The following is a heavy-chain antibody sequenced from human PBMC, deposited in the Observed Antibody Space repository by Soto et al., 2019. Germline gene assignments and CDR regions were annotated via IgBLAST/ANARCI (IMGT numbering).Heavy chain of an antibody. CDR3: TRTLVASPGTD. V-gene: IGHV4-30-2*01. CDR2: IYHSGST. D-gene: IGHD5-12*01. Sequence: PSETLSLTCAVSGGSISSGGYSWSWIRQPPGKGLEWIGYIYHSGSTYYNPSLKSRVTISVDRSKNQFSLKLSSVTAADTAVYYCTRTLVASPGTDWGQGTLVTVSS. CDR1: GGSISSGGYS. J-gene: IGHJ4*02.